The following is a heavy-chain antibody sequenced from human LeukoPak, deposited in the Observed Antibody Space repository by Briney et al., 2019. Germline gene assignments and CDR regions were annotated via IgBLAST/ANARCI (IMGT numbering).Heavy chain of an antibody. J-gene: IGHJ6*02. CDR1: GYTFINYG. CDR3: ARGGGGQDYYYYGMDV. V-gene: IGHV1-18*01. CDR2: ISAYNGNT. D-gene: IGHD2-15*01. Sequence: ASVKVSCKASGYTFINYGISWVRQAPGQGLEWMGWISAYNGNTNYAQKLQGRVTLTTDTSTTTAYMELRSLRSDDTAVYYCARGGGGQDYYYYGMDVWGQGTTVTVSS.